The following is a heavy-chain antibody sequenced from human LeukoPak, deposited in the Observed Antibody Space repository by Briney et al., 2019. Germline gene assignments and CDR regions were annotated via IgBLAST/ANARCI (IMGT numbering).Heavy chain of an antibody. CDR2: IKSKTDRATT. Sequence: LTFALYGPSFIDDYSSGVRPAPGRGLGWLGRIKSKTDRATTNHAAPVKGTLNISRDDTNNTLYLQLKSLTNADTAVYYCTTDPRNDYYFDSWGQGTLVTVSS. J-gene: IGHJ4*02. CDR1: GPSFIDDY. V-gene: IGHV3-15*01. D-gene: IGHD1-1*01. CDR3: TTDPRNDYYFDS.